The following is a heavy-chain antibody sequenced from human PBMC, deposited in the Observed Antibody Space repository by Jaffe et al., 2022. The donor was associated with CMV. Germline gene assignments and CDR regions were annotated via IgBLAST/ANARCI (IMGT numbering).Heavy chain of an antibody. CDR3: ARGFGSGSYSIQDFDY. V-gene: IGHV3-74*01. J-gene: IGHJ4*02. CDR2: INSDGSIT. CDR1: GFTFSNYW. D-gene: IGHD3-10*01. Sequence: EVRLVESGGGLVQPGGSLRLSCAASGFTFSNYWIHWVRQAPGKGLVWVSRINSDGSITSYADSVKGRFTISRDNAKNTLFLQMTSLRAEDAAVYYCARGFGSGSYSIQDFDYWGQGALVNVSS.